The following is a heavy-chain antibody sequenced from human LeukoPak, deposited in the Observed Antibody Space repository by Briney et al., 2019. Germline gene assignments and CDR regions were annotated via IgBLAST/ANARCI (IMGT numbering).Heavy chain of an antibody. Sequence: GGSLRLSCAASGFTLSNYNMNWVRQAPGKGLEWVSSISSSSSYIYYTDSVKGRFTISRDNAKNSLYLQMNSLRAEDTAVYYCARDHQLWLRYYFDYWGQGTLVTVSS. CDR1: GFTLSNYN. D-gene: IGHD5-18*01. J-gene: IGHJ4*02. V-gene: IGHV3-21*01. CDR2: ISSSSSYI. CDR3: ARDHQLWLRYYFDY.